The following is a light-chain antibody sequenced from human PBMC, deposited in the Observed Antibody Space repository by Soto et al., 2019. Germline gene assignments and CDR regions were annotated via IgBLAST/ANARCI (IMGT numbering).Light chain of an antibody. Sequence: QSVLTQPASVSGSLGQSITISCTGTSSDVGGYDYVSWNQQHPGKAPKLIIFEVDIRPSGVSSRFSGSKPGNTASLTISGLQADDEADYYCSSYNFSNTVLFGGGTKLTVL. V-gene: IGLV2-14*01. CDR2: EVD. CDR1: SSDVGGYDY. CDR3: SSYNFSNTVL. J-gene: IGLJ2*01.